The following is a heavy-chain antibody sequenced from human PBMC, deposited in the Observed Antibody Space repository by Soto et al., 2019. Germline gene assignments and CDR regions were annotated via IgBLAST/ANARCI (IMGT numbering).Heavy chain of an antibody. V-gene: IGHV4-4*01. CDR1: GDSIIGANW. CDR2: IYHSGST. Sequence: SETLSLTCAVSGDSIIGANWWTWVRRSPEKGLEWIGEIYHSGSTKYNPSLKSRVTMSVNKSKTQFSLRLTSVTAADTALYCCAREGTSSWKPIDYWGQGIVVTVSS. J-gene: IGHJ4*02. CDR3: AREGTSSWKPIDY. D-gene: IGHD6-13*01.